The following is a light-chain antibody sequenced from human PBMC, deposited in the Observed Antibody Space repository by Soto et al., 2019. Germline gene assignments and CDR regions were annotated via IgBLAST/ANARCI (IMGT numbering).Light chain of an antibody. CDR2: DAS. CDR3: QQYYTYWHM. V-gene: IGKV1-5*01. CDR1: QSISSW. J-gene: IGKJ1*01. Sequence: DIQMTQSPSTLSGSVGDRVTITCRASQSISSWLAWYQQKPGKAPKLLIYDASNLGSGVPSTFSGSGSGTEFTLTISSLQPDDFATYYCQQYYTYWHMFGQGTKVDIK.